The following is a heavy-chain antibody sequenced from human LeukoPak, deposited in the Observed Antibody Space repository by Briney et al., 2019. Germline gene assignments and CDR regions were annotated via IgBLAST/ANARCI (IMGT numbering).Heavy chain of an antibody. J-gene: IGHJ6*02. CDR1: GFIFSTYS. CDR2: ISSDSAYI. D-gene: IGHD3/OR15-3a*01. V-gene: IGHV3-21*01. Sequence: PGGSLRLSCAASGFIFSTYSMNWVRQAPGKGLEWVSSISSDSAYIYYADSLKGRFTISRDNAKTSLYLQVSSLRAEDTAVYYCARVAFGLYVMDVWGQGTTVTVSS. CDR3: ARVAFGLYVMDV.